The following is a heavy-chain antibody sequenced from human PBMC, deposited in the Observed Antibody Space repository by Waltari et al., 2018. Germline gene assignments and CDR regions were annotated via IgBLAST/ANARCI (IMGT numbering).Heavy chain of an antibody. V-gene: IGHV3-21*01. J-gene: IGHJ4*02. Sequence: EVQLVESGGGLVKPGGSLRLSCAASGFTFSIYSMHWVRQAPGKGLGWSHTITSTSNYIDFADSVRGRFTISRDNAKNSVFLQMNSLRAEDTAVYYCARGSGWNPNFDYWGQGALVTVSS. CDR3: ARGSGWNPNFDY. D-gene: IGHD6-19*01. CDR2: ITSTSNYI. CDR1: GFTFSIYS.